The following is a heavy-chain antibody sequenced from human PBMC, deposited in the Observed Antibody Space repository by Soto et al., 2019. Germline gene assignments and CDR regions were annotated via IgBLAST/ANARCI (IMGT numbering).Heavy chain of an antibody. V-gene: IGHV3-30*18. D-gene: IGHD3-22*01. CDR2: ISYDGSNK. CDR1: GFTFSSYG. CDR3: AKDRARITMIVVVTPADY. J-gene: IGHJ4*02. Sequence: LRLSCAASGFTFSSYGMHWVRQAPGKGLEWVAVISYDGSNKYYADSVKGRFTVSRDNSKNTLYLQMNSLRAEDTAVYYCAKDRARITMIVVVTPADYWGQGTLVTVSS.